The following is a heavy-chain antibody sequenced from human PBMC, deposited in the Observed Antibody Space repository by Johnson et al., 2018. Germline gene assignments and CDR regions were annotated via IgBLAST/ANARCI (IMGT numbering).Heavy chain of an antibody. CDR1: GYTFTSYD. V-gene: IGHV1-8*01. CDR2: MNPNIGNT. J-gene: IGHJ1*01. D-gene: IGHD6-19*01. CDR3: ARGSVAGDFQH. Sequence: QVQLVQSGAEVKKXGASXKVXCKASGYTFTSYDINWVRQATGQGLEWMGWMNPNIGNTGYAQKFQGRVTVTRNISIRQAYLERSSLRSEDTAVYYGARGSVAGDFQHWGQGTLVTVSS.